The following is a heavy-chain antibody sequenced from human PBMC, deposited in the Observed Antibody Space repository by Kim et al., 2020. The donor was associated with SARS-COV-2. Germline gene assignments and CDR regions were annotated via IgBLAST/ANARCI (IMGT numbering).Heavy chain of an antibody. CDR2: IGFSDSTV. V-gene: IGHV3-48*03. CDR3: ARDRAWSGSPGFFDY. Sequence: GGSLRLSCAASGFTFSTYEMNWVRRAPGKGLEWVSFIGFSDSTVSYADSVRGRFAISRDNAKNSVVLQMDSLRDDDTAVYFCARDRAWSGSPGFFDYWGQGILVTVSS. J-gene: IGHJ4*02. D-gene: IGHD6-25*01. CDR1: GFTFSTYE.